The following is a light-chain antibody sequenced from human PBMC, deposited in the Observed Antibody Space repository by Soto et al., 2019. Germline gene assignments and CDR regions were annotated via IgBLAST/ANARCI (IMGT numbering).Light chain of an antibody. CDR2: WAS. J-gene: IGKJ1*01. CDR1: QSVVYSSNNKNY. V-gene: IGKV4-1*01. CDR3: QQYYSTPWT. Sequence: DIVMTQSPDSLAVSLGDRSTINCNSSQSVVYSSNNKNYLAWYQQKPGQPPKLLIYWASTRESGVPDRFSGSGSGTDFTLTTSSLQAEDVAVYYCQQYYSTPWTFGQGTKVDIK.